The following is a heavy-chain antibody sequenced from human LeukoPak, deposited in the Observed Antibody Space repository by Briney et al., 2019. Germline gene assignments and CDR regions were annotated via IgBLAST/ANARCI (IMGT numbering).Heavy chain of an antibody. D-gene: IGHD2-21*02. CDR2: IKAGNGDT. CDR3: AREDWGDPSYPGGY. CDR1: GYIFTKYV. J-gene: IGHJ4*02. V-gene: IGHV1-3*01. Sequence: GASVKVSCKASGYIFTKYVVHWVRQAPGQRPEWMGWIKAGNGDTKYSQNFQDRLTITRDTSASTVYMELSSLTSEDTALYYCAREDWGDPSYPGGYWGQGTPVT.